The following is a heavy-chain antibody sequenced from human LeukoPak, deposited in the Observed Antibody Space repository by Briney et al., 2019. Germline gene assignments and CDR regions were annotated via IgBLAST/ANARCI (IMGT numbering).Heavy chain of an antibody. D-gene: IGHD6-6*01. Sequence: SETLSLTRAVYGESSSAFFWSWIRQSPGTGLEWIGEIDHRGSATYNPSLQSRLTISVDTSKNQFSLRLNSVTAADTGVYYCASRSLGIAAARCFDNWGQGTPVTVS. CDR1: GESSSAFF. J-gene: IGHJ4*02. V-gene: IGHV4-34*01. CDR2: IDHRGSA. CDR3: ASRSLGIAAARCFDN.